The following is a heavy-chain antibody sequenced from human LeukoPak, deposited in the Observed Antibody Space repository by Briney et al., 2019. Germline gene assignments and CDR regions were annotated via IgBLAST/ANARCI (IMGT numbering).Heavy chain of an antibody. CDR2: IYYSGST. J-gene: IGHJ3*02. V-gene: IGHV4-39*07. CDR3: ARDRTTGDAFDI. D-gene: IGHD1-1*01. CDR1: GGSISSSSYY. Sequence: SETLSLTCTVSGGSISSSSYYWGWIRQPPGKGLEWIGSIYYSGSTYYNPPLKSRVTISVDTSKNQFSLKLSSVTAADTAVYYCARDRTTGDAFDIWGQGTMVTVSS.